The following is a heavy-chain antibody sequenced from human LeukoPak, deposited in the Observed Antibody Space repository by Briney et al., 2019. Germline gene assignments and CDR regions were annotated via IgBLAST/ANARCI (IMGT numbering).Heavy chain of an antibody. CDR2: ISGSGGST. CDR3: AKVQYSGHDLLHPGVGY. D-gene: IGHD5-12*01. CDR1: GFTFSSYA. J-gene: IGHJ4*02. Sequence: GGSLRLSCAASGFTFSSYAMSWVRQAPGKGLEWVSAISGSGGSTYYADSVKGRFTISRDNSKNTLYLQMNSLRAEDTAVYYCAKVQYSGHDLLHPGVGYWGQGTLVTVSS. V-gene: IGHV3-23*01.